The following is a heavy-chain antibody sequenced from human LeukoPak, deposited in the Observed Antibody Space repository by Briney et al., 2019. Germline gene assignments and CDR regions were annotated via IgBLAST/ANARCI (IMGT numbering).Heavy chain of an antibody. CDR2: INHSGST. D-gene: IGHD2-15*01. J-gene: IGHJ4*02. Sequence: SETLSLTCAVYGGSFSDFYWSWIRQPPGKGLEWIGEINHSGSTNYNPSLKSRVTISVDTSKNQFSLKLSSVTAADTAVYYCARLSSVAATIDYWGQGTLVTVSS. V-gene: IGHV4-34*01. CDR3: ARLSSVAATIDY. CDR1: GGSFSDFY.